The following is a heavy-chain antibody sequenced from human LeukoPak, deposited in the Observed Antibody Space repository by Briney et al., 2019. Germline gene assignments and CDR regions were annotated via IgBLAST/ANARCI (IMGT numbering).Heavy chain of an antibody. J-gene: IGHJ6*02. Sequence: GASVKVSCKASGYTFTSYAMHWVRQAPGKRLEWMGWINAGNGNTKYSQKFQGRVTITRDTSARTAYMELSSLRSEDTAVYYCARDSASGYLKDYYYGMDVWGQGTTVTVSS. D-gene: IGHD1-1*01. CDR2: INAGNGNT. CDR1: GYTFTSYA. CDR3: ARDSASGYLKDYYYGMDV. V-gene: IGHV1-3*01.